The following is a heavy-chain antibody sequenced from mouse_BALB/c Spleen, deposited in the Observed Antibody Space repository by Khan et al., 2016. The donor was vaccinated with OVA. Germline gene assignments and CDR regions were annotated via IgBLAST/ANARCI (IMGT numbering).Heavy chain of an antibody. Sequence: QIQLVQSGPDLKKPGETVKISCKASGYTFTNYGINWVKQAPGKGVKGMGWIYNYTGEPTYADDFKGRFAFGLETSAGTAYLQINNLKKEDAATYFCARGGRRAMDYWGQGTSVTVSS. CDR2: IYNYTGEP. CDR3: ARGGRRAMDY. J-gene: IGHJ4*01. CDR1: GYTFTNYG. V-gene: IGHV9-3-1*01.